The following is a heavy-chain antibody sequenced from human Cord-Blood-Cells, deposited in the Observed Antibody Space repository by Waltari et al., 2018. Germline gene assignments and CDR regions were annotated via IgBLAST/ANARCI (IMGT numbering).Heavy chain of an antibody. V-gene: IGHV4-38-2*01. Sequence: QVQLQESGPGLVKPSETLSLTCAVSGYSISSGYYWGWLRQPPGKGLEWIGSIYHSGSTYYNPSLKSRGTISVDTSKNQFSLKLSSVTAADTAVYYCARRTVIAPHIDYWGQGTLVTVSS. CDR1: GYSISSGYY. D-gene: IGHD2-21*01. CDR2: IYHSGST. J-gene: IGHJ4*02. CDR3: ARRTVIAPHIDY.